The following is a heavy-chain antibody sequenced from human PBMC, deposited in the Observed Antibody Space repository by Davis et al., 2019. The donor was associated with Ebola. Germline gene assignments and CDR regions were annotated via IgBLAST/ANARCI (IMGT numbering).Heavy chain of an antibody. D-gene: IGHD3-3*01. CDR1: GFTFSSYA. V-gene: IGHV3-23*01. J-gene: IGHJ6*03. Sequence: PGGSLRLSCAASGFTFSSYAMSWVRQAPGKGLEWVSSISGSGSSTYYADSVKGRFTISRDNSKNTLYLQMNSLRAEDTAVYYCARDSFWSGLGYMDVWGKGTTVTVSS. CDR3: ARDSFWSGLGYMDV. CDR2: ISGSGSST.